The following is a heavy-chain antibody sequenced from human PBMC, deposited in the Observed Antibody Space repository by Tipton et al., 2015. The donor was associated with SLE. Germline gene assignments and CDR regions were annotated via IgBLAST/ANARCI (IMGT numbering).Heavy chain of an antibody. J-gene: IGHJ4*02. V-gene: IGHV4-61*05. D-gene: IGHD6-19*01. CDR2: IYYSGST. Sequence: TLSLTCTVSGGSISSSTYYWGWIRQPPGKGLEWIGYIYYSGSTNYNPSLKSRVTISVDTSKNQFSLKLSSVTAADTAVYYCARAPVAGLFDYWGQGTLVTVSS. CDR3: ARAPVAGLFDY. CDR1: GGSISSSTYY.